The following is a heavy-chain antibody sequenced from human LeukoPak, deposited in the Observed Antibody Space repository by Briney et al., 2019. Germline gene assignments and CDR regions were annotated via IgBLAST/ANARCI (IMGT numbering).Heavy chain of an antibody. CDR3: ARAGVVAASDYYMDV. D-gene: IGHD2-15*01. CDR2: INPNSGGT. J-gene: IGHJ6*03. Sequence: ASVKVSCKASGYTFTGYYMHWVRQAPGQGLEWMGWINPNSGGTNYAQKFQGRVTMTRDTSISTAYMELSRLRSDDTAVYYCARAGVVAASDYYMDVWGKGTTVTIS. V-gene: IGHV1-2*02. CDR1: GYTFTGYY.